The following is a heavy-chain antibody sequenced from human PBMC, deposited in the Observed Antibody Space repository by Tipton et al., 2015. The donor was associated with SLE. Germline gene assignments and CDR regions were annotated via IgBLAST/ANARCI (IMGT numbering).Heavy chain of an antibody. CDR1: GSSISSYY. D-gene: IGHD6-13*01. CDR2: IYHSGTT. CDR3: TRGSSSQAGYYYYMDV. V-gene: IGHV4-59*01. J-gene: IGHJ6*03. Sequence: LSLTCTVSGSSISSYYWGWIRQPPGKGLECIGYIYHSGTTKYNPSLKSRVTISIDKSKNQFSLKLNSVTAADTAIYYCTRGSSSQAGYYYYMDVWGKGTTVTVSS.